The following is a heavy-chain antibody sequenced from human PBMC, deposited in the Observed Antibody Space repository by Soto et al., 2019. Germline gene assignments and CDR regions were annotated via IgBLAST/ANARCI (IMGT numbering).Heavy chain of an antibody. V-gene: IGHV3-30*18. CDR2: ISYDGSNK. Sequence: QVQLVESGGGVVQPGRSLRLSCAASGFTFSSYGRHWVRQAPGKGLEWVAVISYDGSNKYYADSVKGRFTISRDNSKNTLYMLMNGLRAEDKAVYYCAKDRRVVVVRAAMRAACGMDVWGQGTTVTVSS. CDR3: AKDRRVVVVRAAMRAACGMDV. CDR1: GFTFSSYG. D-gene: IGHD2-2*01. J-gene: IGHJ6*02.